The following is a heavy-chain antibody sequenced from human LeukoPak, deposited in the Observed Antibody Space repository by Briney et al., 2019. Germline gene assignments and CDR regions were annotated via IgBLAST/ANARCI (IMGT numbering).Heavy chain of an antibody. Sequence: SETLSLPCSGSNYSISNSLYWGWLRQPPGKGLEWIGSIYRSGSTFYNPSLKSRVTISLDTSKNQFSLKLSSVTAADTAVYFCARGTYDYYMDVWGKGTTVTVSS. CDR2: IYRSGST. CDR1: NYSISNSLY. CDR3: ARGTYDYYMDV. J-gene: IGHJ6*03. V-gene: IGHV4-38-2*02.